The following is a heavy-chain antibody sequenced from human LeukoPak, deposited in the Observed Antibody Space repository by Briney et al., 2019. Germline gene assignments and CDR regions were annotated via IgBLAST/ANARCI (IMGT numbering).Heavy chain of an antibody. D-gene: IGHD3-16*02. Sequence: ASVKVSCKASGYTFTSYGISWVRQAPGQGLEWMGWISAYNGNTNYAQKLQGRVTMPTDKSTSTAYMELRSLRSDDTAVYYCARDRVMITFGGVIVNDYWGQGTLVTVSS. J-gene: IGHJ4*02. CDR1: GYTFTSYG. V-gene: IGHV1-18*01. CDR3: ARDRVMITFGGVIVNDY. CDR2: ISAYNGNT.